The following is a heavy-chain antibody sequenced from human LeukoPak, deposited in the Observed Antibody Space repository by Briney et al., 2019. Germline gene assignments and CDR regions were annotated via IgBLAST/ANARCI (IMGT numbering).Heavy chain of an antibody. J-gene: IGHJ4*02. D-gene: IGHD2-8*02. CDR2: VYTRGTT. Sequence: SETLSLTCTVSGGSISSYYWSWIRQPAGKGLEWIGRVYTRGTTSYNPSLKSRVTISVDTSKNQFSLRLSSVTAADTAVYYCARGYWFYFDYWGQGTLVTVSS. CDR3: ARGYWFYFDY. V-gene: IGHV4-4*07. CDR1: GGSISSYY.